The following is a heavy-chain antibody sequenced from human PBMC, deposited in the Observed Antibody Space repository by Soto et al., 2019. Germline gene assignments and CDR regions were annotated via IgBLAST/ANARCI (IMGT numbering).Heavy chain of an antibody. V-gene: IGHV1-24*01. D-gene: IGHD3-10*01. CDR2: FDPEDGET. CDR1: GYTLTELS. Sequence: ASVKVSCKVSGYTLTELSMRWVRQAPGKGLEWMGGFDPEDGETIYAQKFQGRVTMTEDTSTDTAYMELSSLRSEDTAVYYCATGHGSGSYYLTYFDYWGQGTLVTVSS. CDR3: ATGHGSGSYYLTYFDY. J-gene: IGHJ4*02.